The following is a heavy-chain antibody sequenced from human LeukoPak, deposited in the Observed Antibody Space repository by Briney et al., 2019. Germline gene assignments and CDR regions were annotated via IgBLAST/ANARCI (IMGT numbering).Heavy chain of an antibody. CDR1: GFTFTSYA. Sequence: GGSLRLSCAVSGFTFTSYAMSWVRQAPGKGLEWVSTFSGSGGITYYADSVKGRFTISRDNSKSTLYMQMNSLRVEDTAIYSCAKKGAAADTGYFDYWGQGTLVIVSS. V-gene: IGHV3-23*01. J-gene: IGHJ4*02. D-gene: IGHD6-13*01. CDR2: FSGSGGIT. CDR3: AKKGAAADTGYFDY.